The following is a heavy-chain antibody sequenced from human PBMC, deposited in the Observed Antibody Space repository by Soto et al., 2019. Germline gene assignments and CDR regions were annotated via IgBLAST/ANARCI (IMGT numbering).Heavy chain of an antibody. J-gene: IGHJ3*02. CDR3: ARGSSWSEGVTI. D-gene: IGHD6-13*01. V-gene: IGHV4-59*01. CDR1: GGSISSYY. Sequence: SETLSLTCTVSGGSISSYYWSWIRQPPGKGLEWIGYIYYSGSTNYNPSLRSRVTISVDTSKNQFSLKLSSVTAADTAVYYCARGSSWSEGVTIWGQGTMVTVSS. CDR2: IYYSGST.